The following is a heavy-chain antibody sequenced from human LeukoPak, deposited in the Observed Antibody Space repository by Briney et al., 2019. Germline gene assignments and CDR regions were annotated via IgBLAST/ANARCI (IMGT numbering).Heavy chain of an antibody. CDR2: IYYSGST. V-gene: IGHV4-39*01. D-gene: IGHD5-18*01. CDR3: ARRTSYAAMVTYYYYYMDV. Sequence: SETLSLTCTVSGGSISSSSYYWGWIRQPPGKGLEWIGSIYYSGSTYYNPSLKSRVTISVDTSKNQFSLKLSSVTAADTAVYYCARRTSYAAMVTYYYYYMDVWGKGTTVTVSS. CDR1: GGSISSSSYY. J-gene: IGHJ6*03.